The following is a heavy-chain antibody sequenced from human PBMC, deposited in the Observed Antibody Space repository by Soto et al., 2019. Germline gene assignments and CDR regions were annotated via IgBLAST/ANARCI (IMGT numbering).Heavy chain of an antibody. CDR2: IYYSGST. J-gene: IGHJ4*02. CDR1: GGSISSGGYY. Sequence: QVQLQESGPGLVKPSQTLSLTCTVSGGSISSGGYYWSWIRQHPGKGLEWIGYIYYSGSTYYNPSLKSRVTMSADRSEHQFSLKLSSVTAADTAVYYCARLNEGVDPGPLDYWGQGTLVTVSS. D-gene: IGHD1-1*01. V-gene: IGHV4-31*03. CDR3: ARLNEGVDPGPLDY.